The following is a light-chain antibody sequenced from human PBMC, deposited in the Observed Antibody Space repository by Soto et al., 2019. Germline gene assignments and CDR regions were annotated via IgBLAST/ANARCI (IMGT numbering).Light chain of an antibody. V-gene: IGKV1-17*03. CDR3: LQHNRYPWT. CDR1: QDIINY. Sequence: DIQMTQSPSAVSASVGDRVTITCRTSQDIINYLVWFQQKPGKVPERLIYGATNLQSGVPSRFSGSGSGTEFTLTISSLQPEDFATYYCLQHNRYPWTFGQGTKVDIK. J-gene: IGKJ1*01. CDR2: GAT.